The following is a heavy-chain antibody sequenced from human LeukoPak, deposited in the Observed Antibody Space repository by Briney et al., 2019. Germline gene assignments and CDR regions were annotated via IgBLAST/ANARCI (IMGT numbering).Heavy chain of an antibody. V-gene: IGHV1-3*01. CDR3: ARVPLHDSSGHYYPH. J-gene: IGHJ1*01. CDR2: INGGNGNA. Sequence: ASVKVSCKTSGYTFTNYGMHWVRQAPGQRLEWMGWINGGNGNAKYSQNFQGRVTIIRDKSASTAYMELSSLRSEATAVYYCARVPLHDSSGHYYPHWGQGTLVTVSS. D-gene: IGHD3-22*01. CDR1: GYTFTNYG.